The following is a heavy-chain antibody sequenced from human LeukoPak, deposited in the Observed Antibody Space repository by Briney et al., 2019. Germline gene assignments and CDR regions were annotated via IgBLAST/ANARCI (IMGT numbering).Heavy chain of an antibody. Sequence: GGSLRLSCAASGFTFSSYGMSWVRQAPGKGLEWASAISGSGGSTYYADSVKGRFTISRDNSKNTLYLQMNSLRAEDTAVYYCAKAGGIVVVPAAIFVAGAFDIWGQGTMVTVSS. CDR2: ISGSGGST. J-gene: IGHJ3*02. CDR3: AKAGGIVVVPAAIFVAGAFDI. V-gene: IGHV3-23*01. CDR1: GFTFSSYG. D-gene: IGHD2-2*02.